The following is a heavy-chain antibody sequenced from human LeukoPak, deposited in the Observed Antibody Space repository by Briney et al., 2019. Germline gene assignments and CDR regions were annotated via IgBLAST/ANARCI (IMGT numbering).Heavy chain of an antibody. V-gene: IGHV1-69*13. CDR1: GGTFSSYA. Sequence: ASVKVSCKASGGTFSSYAISWVRQAPGQGLEWMGGIFPIFGTANYAQKFQGRVTITADESTRTAYMELSSLRSEDTAVYYCAKGHSSGWYDWFDPWGQGTLVTVSS. CDR3: AKGHSSGWYDWFDP. D-gene: IGHD6-19*01. J-gene: IGHJ5*02. CDR2: IFPIFGTA.